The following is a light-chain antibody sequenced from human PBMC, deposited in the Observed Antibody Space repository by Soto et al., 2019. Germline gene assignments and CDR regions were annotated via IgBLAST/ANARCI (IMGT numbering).Light chain of an antibody. CDR3: QQSYSSLPT. CDR2: FAS. J-gene: IGKJ3*01. CDR1: QNIYSY. V-gene: IGKV1-39*01. Sequence: DIQMTQSPSSLSASVGDRVTITCRASQNIYSYLNWYQQKPGKAPKLLIYFASSLQSGVPSRFSGSGSGTDFTLTITSLQPEDFATYYCQQSYSSLPTFGPGTKVDIK.